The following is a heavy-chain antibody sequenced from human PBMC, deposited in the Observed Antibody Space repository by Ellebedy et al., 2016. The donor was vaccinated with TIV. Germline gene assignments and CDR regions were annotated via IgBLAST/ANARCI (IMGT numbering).Heavy chain of an antibody. CDR2: SSYNGNS. Sequence: SETLSLTXSVSGGSISSGGHYWTWIRQHPGKGLEWIVYSSYNGNSYYNPSLRSRVSISVDTSKDQFSLKLSSVTAADTAVYYCASQGGVHGGLGYFAYWGQGTLVTVSS. J-gene: IGHJ4*02. CDR1: GGSISSGGHY. D-gene: IGHD2-8*02. V-gene: IGHV4-31*03. CDR3: ASQGGVHGGLGYFAY.